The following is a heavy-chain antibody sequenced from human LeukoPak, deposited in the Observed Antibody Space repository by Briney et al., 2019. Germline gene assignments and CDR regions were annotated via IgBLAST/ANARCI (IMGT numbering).Heavy chain of an antibody. D-gene: IGHD6-6*01. J-gene: IGHJ4*02. CDR1: GGSISSYY. CDR2: IYYSGST. V-gene: IGHV4-59*01. Sequence: SETLSLTCTVSGGSISSYYWSWIRQPPGKGLEWIGYIYYSGSTNYNPSLKSRVTMSVDTSKNQFSLKLSSVTAADTAVYYCARMRGYSSSDWGQGTLVTVSS. CDR3: ARMRGYSSSD.